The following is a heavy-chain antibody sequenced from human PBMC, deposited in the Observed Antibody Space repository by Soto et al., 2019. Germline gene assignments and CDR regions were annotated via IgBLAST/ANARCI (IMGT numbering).Heavy chain of an antibody. Sequence: SETLSLTCTVSGGSISSSSYYWGWIRQPPGKGLEWIGSIYYSGSTYYNPSLKSRVTISVDTSKNQFSLKLSSVTAADTAVYYCARSGIAARPGVYYGMDVWGQGTTVTVSS. CDR3: ARSGIAARPGVYYGMDV. D-gene: IGHD6-6*01. CDR2: IYYSGST. V-gene: IGHV4-39*01. CDR1: GGSISSSSYY. J-gene: IGHJ6*02.